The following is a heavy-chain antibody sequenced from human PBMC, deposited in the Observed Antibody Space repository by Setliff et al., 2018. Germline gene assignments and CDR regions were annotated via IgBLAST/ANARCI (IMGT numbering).Heavy chain of an antibody. CDR2: IYYSGST. CDR1: GGSISSGGYY. Sequence: SETLSLTCAVSGGSISSGGYYWSWIRQHPGKGLEWIGYIYYSGSTNYNPSLESRVTISVDTSKNQFSLKLSSVTAADTAVYYCARGVYCSSTSCSPGLNWFDPWGQGTLVTVSS. CDR3: ARGVYCSSTSCSPGLNWFDP. J-gene: IGHJ5*02. D-gene: IGHD2-2*01. V-gene: IGHV4-61*08.